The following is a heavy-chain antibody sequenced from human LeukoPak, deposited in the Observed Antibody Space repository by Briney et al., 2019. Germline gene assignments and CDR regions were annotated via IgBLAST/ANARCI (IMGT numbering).Heavy chain of an antibody. V-gene: IGHV1-2*02. J-gene: IGHJ4*02. Sequence: ASVKVSCKASGYTFTDYHMHWVGQAPGQGLEWMGWINPKSGGTNYAQQFQGRVTMTRDTSISKAYMELSRLRSDDTAMYYCARDKLRYFDYWGQGTLVTVSS. CDR2: INPKSGGT. CDR1: GYTFTDYH. D-gene: IGHD3-10*01. CDR3: ARDKLRYFDY.